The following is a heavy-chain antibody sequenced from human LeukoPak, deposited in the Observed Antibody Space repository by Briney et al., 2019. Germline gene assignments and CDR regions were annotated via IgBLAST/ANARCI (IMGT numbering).Heavy chain of an antibody. CDR2: IYPGDSDT. CDR1: GYRFTSYW. CDR3: ARLRGVRAPFDP. J-gene: IGHJ5*02. V-gene: IGHV5-51*01. D-gene: IGHD3-10*01. Sequence: GESLKISFQGSGYRFTSYWIGWVRPVPGKGLEWMGIIYPGDSDTRYSPSFQGQVTISADKSISTAYLQWSSLKASDTAMYYCARLRGVRAPFDPWGQGTLVTVSS.